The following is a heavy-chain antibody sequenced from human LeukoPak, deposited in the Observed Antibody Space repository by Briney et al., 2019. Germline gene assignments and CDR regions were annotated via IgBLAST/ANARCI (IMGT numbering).Heavy chain of an antibody. V-gene: IGHV1-69*13. J-gene: IGHJ4*02. CDR2: IIPIFGTA. CDR1: GYTFTSYY. D-gene: IGHD1-26*01. CDR3: ARSSGSYYFDY. Sequence: SVKVSCKASGYTFTSYYMHWVRQAPGQGLEWMGGIIPIFGTANYAQKFQGRVTITADESTSTAYMELSSLRSEDTAVYYCARSSGSYYFDYWGQGTLVTVSS.